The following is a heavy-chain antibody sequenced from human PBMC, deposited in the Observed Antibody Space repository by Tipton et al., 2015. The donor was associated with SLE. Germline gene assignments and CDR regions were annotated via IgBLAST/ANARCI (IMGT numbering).Heavy chain of an antibody. CDR2: IGNDGNT. D-gene: IGHD2-21*01. CDR3: AKATELSCAGAKCYPLDS. J-gene: IGHJ4*02. CDR1: GSIFNNYG. V-gene: IGHV3-23*01. Sequence: GSLRLSCVASGSIFNNYGMSWLRPAPGRRLQCISLIGNDGNTYHADSVKGRFTLSRDSSRNTLFLQMNSLRADDSAIYYCAKATELSCAGAKCYPLDSWGQGTLVTVSS.